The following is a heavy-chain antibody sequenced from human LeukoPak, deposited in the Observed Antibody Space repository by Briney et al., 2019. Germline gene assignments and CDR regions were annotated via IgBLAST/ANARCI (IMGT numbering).Heavy chain of an antibody. D-gene: IGHD1-1*01. Sequence: GASVKVSCKASGGTFSSYAISWVRQAPGQGLEWMGGIIPIFGTANYAQKFQGRVTITVDESTSTAYMELSSLRSEDTAVYYCARAVLSGTRFKNWFDPWGQGTLVTVSS. V-gene: IGHV1-69*13. CDR1: GGTFSSYA. J-gene: IGHJ5*02. CDR3: ARAVLSGTRFKNWFDP. CDR2: IIPIFGTA.